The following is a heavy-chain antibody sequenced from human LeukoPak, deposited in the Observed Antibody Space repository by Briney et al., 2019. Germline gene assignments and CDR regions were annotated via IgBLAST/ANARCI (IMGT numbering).Heavy chain of an antibody. V-gene: IGHV3-30*18. Sequence: GRSLRLSCAASGFTFSSYGMHWVRQAPGKGLEWVAVISYDGSNKYYADSVKGRFTISRDNSKNTLYLQMNSQRAEDTAVYYCAKDYDYVWGSYHLDYWGQGTLVTVSS. CDR1: GFTFSSYG. J-gene: IGHJ4*02. D-gene: IGHD3-16*02. CDR2: ISYDGSNK. CDR3: AKDYDYVWGSYHLDY.